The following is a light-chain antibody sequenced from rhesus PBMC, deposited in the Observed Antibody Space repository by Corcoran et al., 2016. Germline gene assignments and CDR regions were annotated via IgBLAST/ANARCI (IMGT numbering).Light chain of an antibody. CDR3: QQYNSAPPWT. Sequence: DIQMTQSPSSLSASVGDRVNITCRASQGISSGLAWYQQKPGKAPKLLIYRAPHLRSGVPTRFSGSGSGTDVTLTITSLPPWVFATYHCQQYNSAPPWTFGQGTKVEIK. CDR2: RAP. J-gene: IGKJ1*01. CDR1: QGISSG. V-gene: IGKV1-21*01.